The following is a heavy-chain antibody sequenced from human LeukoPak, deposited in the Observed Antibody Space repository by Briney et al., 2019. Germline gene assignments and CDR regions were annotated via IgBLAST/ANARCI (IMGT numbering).Heavy chain of an antibody. V-gene: IGHV3-30*02. D-gene: IGHD2-2*01. Sequence: GGSLRLSCAASGFMFSSYGMHWVRQAPGKGLEWVAFIRYDGSNKYYADSVKGRFTISRDNSKNTLYLQMNSLRPEDTAVYYCAKPCQDIALLPGEEDAFDIWGQGTTVTVSS. CDR1: GFMFSSYG. CDR3: AKPCQDIALLPGEEDAFDI. CDR2: IRYDGSNK. J-gene: IGHJ3*02.